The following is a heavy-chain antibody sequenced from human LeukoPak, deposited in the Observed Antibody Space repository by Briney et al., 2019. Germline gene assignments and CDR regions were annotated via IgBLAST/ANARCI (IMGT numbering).Heavy chain of an antibody. J-gene: IGHJ1*01. D-gene: IGHD3-3*01. V-gene: IGHV1-18*01. Sequence: ASVRVSCKASGYTFTSYGISWVRQAPGQGLEWMGWISAYGGDTNYAQKFQGRATMTTDTSTSTAYMELRSLRSDDTAVYYCARDTHNYDFWSGTRRTEYFQHWGQGTLVTVSS. CDR2: ISAYGGDT. CDR3: ARDTHNYDFWSGTRRTEYFQH. CDR1: GYTFTSYG.